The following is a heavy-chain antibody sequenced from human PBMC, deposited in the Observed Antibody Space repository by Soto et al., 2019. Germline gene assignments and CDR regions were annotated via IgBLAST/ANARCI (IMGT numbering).Heavy chain of an antibody. CDR1: GGSISSYY. J-gene: IGHJ6*02. CDR2: IYYSGST. CDR3: ARDLSGYDPKGMDV. Sequence: HSETLSLTCTVSGGSISSYYWSWIRKHPGKGLEWIGYIYYSGSTNYNPSLKSRVTISVDTSKNQFSLKLSSVTAADTAVYYCARDLSGYDPKGMDVWGQGTTVTVSS. V-gene: IGHV4-59*01. D-gene: IGHD5-12*01.